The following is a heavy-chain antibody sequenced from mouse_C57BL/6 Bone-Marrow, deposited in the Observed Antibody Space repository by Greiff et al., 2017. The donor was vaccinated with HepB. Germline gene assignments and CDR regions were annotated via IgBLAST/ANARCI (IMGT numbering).Heavy chain of an antibody. CDR1: GFTFSDYG. CDR3: ARQGEGYFDY. J-gene: IGHJ2*01. V-gene: IGHV5-15*01. CDR2: ISNLAYSI. Sequence: EVQVVESGGGLVQPGGSLKLSCAASGFTFSDYGMAWVRQAPRKGPEWVAFISNLAYSIYYADTVTGRFTISRENAKNTLYLEMSSLRSEDTAMYYCARQGEGYFDYWGQGTTLTVSS.